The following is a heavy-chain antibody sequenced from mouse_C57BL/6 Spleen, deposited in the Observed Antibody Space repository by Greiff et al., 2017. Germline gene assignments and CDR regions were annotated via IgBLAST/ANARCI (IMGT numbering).Heavy chain of an antibody. Sequence: VQLQQSGGGLVKPGGSLKLSCAASGFTFSSYAMSWVRQTPEKRLEWVATISDGGSYTYYPDNVKGRFTISRDNAKNNLYLQMSHLKSEDTAMYYCARDGGLLRRVYFDYWGQGTTLTVSS. J-gene: IGHJ2*01. CDR1: GFTFSSYA. V-gene: IGHV5-4*01. D-gene: IGHD1-1*01. CDR2: ISDGGSYT. CDR3: ARDGGLLRRVYFDY.